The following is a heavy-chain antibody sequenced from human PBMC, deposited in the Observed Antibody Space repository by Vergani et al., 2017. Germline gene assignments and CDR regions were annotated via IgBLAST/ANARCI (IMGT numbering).Heavy chain of an antibody. Sequence: QVQLQESGPRLVRPSQTLSLTCTVSGGSINTGAYYWSWIRQPAGKGLEWIGRVYTSGMTNYNPSLKSRVTILVDRSKSPLSLELTSVTAGDTAVYFCARELSYYYGSGSDDYNPYYYEGMDVWGPGTTVTVSS. CDR2: VYTSGMT. V-gene: IGHV4-61*02. CDR1: GGSINTGAYY. D-gene: IGHD3-10*01. J-gene: IGHJ6*02. CDR3: ARELSYYYGSGSDDYNPYYYEGMDV.